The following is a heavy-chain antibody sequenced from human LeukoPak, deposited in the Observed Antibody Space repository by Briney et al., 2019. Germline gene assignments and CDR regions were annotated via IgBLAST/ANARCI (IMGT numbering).Heavy chain of an antibody. CDR2: ISSSGSTI. J-gene: IGHJ4*02. CDR3: AKDHQAVAGLYYFDY. D-gene: IGHD6-19*01. Sequence: PGGSLRLSCVASGFTFSSYEMNWVRQAPGKGLEWVSYISSSGSTIYYADSVKGRFTISRDNSKNTLYLQMNSLRAEDTAVYYCAKDHQAVAGLYYFDYWGQGTLVTVSS. CDR1: GFTFSSYE. V-gene: IGHV3-48*03.